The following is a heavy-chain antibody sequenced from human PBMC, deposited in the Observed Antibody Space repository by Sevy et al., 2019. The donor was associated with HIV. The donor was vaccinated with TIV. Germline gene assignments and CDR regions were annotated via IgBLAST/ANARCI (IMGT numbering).Heavy chain of an antibody. V-gene: IGHV3-23*01. CDR1: GFTFSSYG. CDR2: ISGSGGST. Sequence: GGSLRLSCVASGFTFSSYGMSWVRQAPGEGLECVSDISGSGGSTYYADSVRGRFTISRANSKNTLYLQMNSLRADDTAVYYCAKETIRGTYNWFDPWGQGTLVTVSS. CDR3: AKETIRGTYNWFDP. J-gene: IGHJ5*02. D-gene: IGHD3-10*01.